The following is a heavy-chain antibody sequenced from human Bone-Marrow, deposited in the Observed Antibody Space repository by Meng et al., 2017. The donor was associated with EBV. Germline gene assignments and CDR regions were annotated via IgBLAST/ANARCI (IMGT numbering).Heavy chain of an antibody. Sequence: QSTLTESCPTMINPTKTLTLTCTFAGFSLSTSGIGVAWIRQPPGKALEWLALIYWDDETRYSPALKNRLSVTKDSSKNQVVFRMANLDPADTATYYCAHRRSDSGWFGYWGQGTLVTVSS. CDR2: IYWDDET. CDR3: AHRRSDSGWFGY. V-gene: IGHV2-5*02. J-gene: IGHJ4*02. D-gene: IGHD6-19*01. CDR1: GFSLSTSGIG.